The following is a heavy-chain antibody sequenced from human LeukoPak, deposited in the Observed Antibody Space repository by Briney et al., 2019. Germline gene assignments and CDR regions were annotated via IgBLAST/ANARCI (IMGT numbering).Heavy chain of an antibody. V-gene: IGHV4-39*01. J-gene: IGHJ4*02. Sequence: SETLSLTCTVSGGSINSSSYYWGWIRQPPGKGLEWIGSIYYSGSTYYNPSLKSRVTISVDTSKNQFSLKLSSVTAADTAVYYCASSILLDYDFWSGYSSFDYWGQGTLVTVSS. D-gene: IGHD3-3*01. CDR2: IYYSGST. CDR3: ASSILLDYDFWSGYSSFDY. CDR1: GGSINSSSYY.